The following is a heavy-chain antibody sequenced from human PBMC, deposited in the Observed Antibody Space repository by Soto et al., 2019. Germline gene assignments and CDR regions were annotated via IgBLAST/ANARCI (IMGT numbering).Heavy chain of an antibody. CDR2: INPSGGST. CDR3: ARDQIAGTYFFDY. J-gene: IGHJ4*02. V-gene: IGHV1-46*01. D-gene: IGHD6-13*01. Sequence: RPSVKVSCKASGNTFTSHYIHWVRQAPGQGPEWMGIINPSGGSTSYAQKFQSRVTMTRDTSTSTVYMELSSLRSEDTAVYYCARDQIAGTYFFDYWGQGTLVTVSS. CDR1: GNTFTSHY.